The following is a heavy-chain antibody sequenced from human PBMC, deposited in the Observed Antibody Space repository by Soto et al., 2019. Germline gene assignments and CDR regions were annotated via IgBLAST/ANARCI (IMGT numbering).Heavy chain of an antibody. D-gene: IGHD3-16*01. CDR2: IEHSGST. CDR3: ARVEYTYNYRGLDY. CDR1: GGSFRGYY. V-gene: IGHV4-34*01. Sequence: ETLSLTCAVYGGSFRGYYWTWIRQPPGKGLEWIGEIEHSGSTNYNPSLKSRVTISVDPSKNQFSLKLAYVTAADTTVYYCARVEYTYNYRGLDYWGQGTLVTVSS. J-gene: IGHJ4*02.